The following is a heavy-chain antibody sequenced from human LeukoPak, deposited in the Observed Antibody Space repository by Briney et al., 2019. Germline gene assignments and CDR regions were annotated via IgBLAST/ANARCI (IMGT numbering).Heavy chain of an antibody. Sequence: PGGSLRLSCSASGFTFSSYWMHWVRHAPGKGLVWVSRIKADDYSTDYADSVKGRFTISRDNARNTLYLQMNSLTAEDTAVYYCTTIRPDYWGRGTLVTVSS. CDR1: GFTFSSYW. CDR2: IKADDYST. J-gene: IGHJ4*02. CDR3: TTIRPDY. D-gene: IGHD5-12*01. V-gene: IGHV3-74*01.